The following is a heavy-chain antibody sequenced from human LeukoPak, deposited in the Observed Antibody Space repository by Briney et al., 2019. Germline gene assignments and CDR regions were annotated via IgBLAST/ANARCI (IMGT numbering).Heavy chain of an antibody. CDR2: ISPNFGTA. Sequence: SVTVSCKSSGGTFCSYAISWVGLAPGQGLEWMGGISPNFGTANYAQKFQGRVTSTTDESTSTGYMGLSSLRSEDTAVYDCAREEGFGGNCSSTSCYTPNWFDPWGQGTLVTVSS. D-gene: IGHD2-2*02. CDR1: GGTFCSYA. V-gene: IGHV1-69*05. J-gene: IGHJ5*02. CDR3: AREEGFGGNCSSTSCYTPNWFDP.